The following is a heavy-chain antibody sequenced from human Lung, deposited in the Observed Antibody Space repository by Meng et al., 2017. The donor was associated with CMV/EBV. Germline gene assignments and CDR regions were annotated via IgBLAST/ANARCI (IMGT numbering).Heavy chain of an antibody. Sequence: SETLSLTCTVSGYSINSGYYWGWIRQPPGKGLEWIGSVYKSGTTYYKPSLKSQVTISLETSKNQFTLKLSSVTAADTAGYYCARGFHGTVDYWGQGTLVTVSS. V-gene: IGHV4-38-2*02. CDR1: GYSINSGYY. CDR3: ARGFHGTVDY. J-gene: IGHJ4*02. CDR2: VYKSGTT.